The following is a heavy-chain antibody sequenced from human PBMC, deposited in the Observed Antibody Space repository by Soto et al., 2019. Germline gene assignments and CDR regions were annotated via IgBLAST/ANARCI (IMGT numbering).Heavy chain of an antibody. Sequence: PSETLSLTCTVSGGSISSSSYYWGWIRQPPGKGLEWIGSIYYSGSTYYNPSLKSRATISVDTSKNQFSLKLSSVTAADTAVYYCARHTTTGTPVRGILWYFDLWGRGTLVTVSS. CDR2: IYYSGST. CDR3: ARHTTTGTPVRGILWYFDL. J-gene: IGHJ2*01. V-gene: IGHV4-39*01. D-gene: IGHD1-1*01. CDR1: GGSISSSSYY.